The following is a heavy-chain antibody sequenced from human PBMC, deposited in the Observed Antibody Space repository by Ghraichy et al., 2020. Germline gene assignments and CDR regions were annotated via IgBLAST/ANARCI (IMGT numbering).Heavy chain of an antibody. CDR3: ARDRQQLSGENDYYYYGMDV. Sequence: GGSLRLSCAASGFTFSSYGMHWVRQAPGKGLEWVAVIWYDGSNKYYADSVKGRFTISRDNSKNTLYLQMNSLRAEDTAVYYCARDRQQLSGENDYYYYGMDVWGQGTTVTVSS. V-gene: IGHV3-33*01. CDR2: IWYDGSNK. D-gene: IGHD6-13*01. J-gene: IGHJ6*02. CDR1: GFTFSSYG.